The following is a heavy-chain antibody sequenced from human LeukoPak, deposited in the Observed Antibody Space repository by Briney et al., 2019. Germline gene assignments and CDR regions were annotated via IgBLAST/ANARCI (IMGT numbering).Heavy chain of an antibody. Sequence: ASVKVSCKASGGTFSSYAISWVRQAPGQGLEWMGGIIPIFGTANYAQKFQGRVTITADESTSTAYMELSSLRSEDTPVYYCARSSRMTTVTTMGWVYWGQGTLVTVSS. V-gene: IGHV1-69*13. CDR1: GGTFSSYA. CDR3: ARSSRMTTVTTMGWVY. CDR2: IIPIFGTA. J-gene: IGHJ4*02. D-gene: IGHD4-17*01.